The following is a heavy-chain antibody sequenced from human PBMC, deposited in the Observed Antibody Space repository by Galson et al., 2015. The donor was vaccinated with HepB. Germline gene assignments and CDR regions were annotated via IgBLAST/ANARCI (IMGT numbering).Heavy chain of an antibody. Sequence: LRLSCAASGFTFSSYAMSWVRQAPGKGLEWVSAISGSGGSTYYADSVKGRFTISRDNSKNTLYLQMNSLGAEDTAVYYCAKEEGGVVVVAATLLSETPTYDYWGQGTLVTVSS. CDR1: GFTFSSYA. V-gene: IGHV3-23*01. J-gene: IGHJ4*02. CDR2: ISGSGGST. CDR3: AKEEGGVVVVAATLLSETPTYDY. D-gene: IGHD2-15*01.